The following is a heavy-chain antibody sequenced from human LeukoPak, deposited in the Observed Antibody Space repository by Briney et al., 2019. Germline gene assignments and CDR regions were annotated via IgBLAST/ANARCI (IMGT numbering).Heavy chain of an antibody. CDR3: ARDWATYGFDY. J-gene: IGHJ4*02. CDR2: LTYSGGNT. CDR1: GFTFSSYG. V-gene: IGHV3-23*01. D-gene: IGHD5-12*01. Sequence: GGSLRLSCAAPGFTFSSYGMTWVRQAPGMGLEWVSGLTYSGGNTYYAASVKGRFTISRDNAKNSLYLQMNSLRDEDTAVYYCARDWATYGFDYWGQGTLVTVSS.